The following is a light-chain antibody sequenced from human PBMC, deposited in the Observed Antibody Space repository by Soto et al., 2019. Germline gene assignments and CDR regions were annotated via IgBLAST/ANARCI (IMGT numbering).Light chain of an antibody. CDR1: QSISTW. CDR2: DAS. V-gene: IGKV1-5*01. Sequence: GDGVTITCRASQSISTWLAWYQQKPGKAPKLLIYDASTLESGVPSRFSGSGSGTEFTLTISSLQPDDFATYYCQQSYSSPPETFGGGTKVEMK. J-gene: IGKJ4*01. CDR3: QQSYSSPPET.